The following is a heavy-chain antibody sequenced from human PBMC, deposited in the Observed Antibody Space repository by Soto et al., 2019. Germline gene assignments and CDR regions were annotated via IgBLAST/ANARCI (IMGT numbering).Heavy chain of an antibody. J-gene: IGHJ4*02. CDR3: ARQTWDYYSSKFDY. D-gene: IGHD3-10*01. CDR1: GFTFSNYG. CDR2: ITSSSGSI. V-gene: IGHV3-48*02. Sequence: PGGSLRLSCAASGFTFSNYGMNWVRQTPGKGLEWVSFITSSSGSIYYADSVKGRFTVSRDNAKNSLYLQMNSLRDEDTAVYYCARQTWDYYSSKFDYWGQGTLVPVSS.